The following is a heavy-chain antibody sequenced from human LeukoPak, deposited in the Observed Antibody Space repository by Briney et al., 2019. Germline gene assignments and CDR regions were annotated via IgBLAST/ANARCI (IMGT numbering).Heavy chain of an antibody. CDR2: INHSGST. J-gene: IGHJ5*02. V-gene: IGHV4-34*01. D-gene: IGHD2-2*01. CDR1: GGSFSGYY. CDR3: ASQNCSSTSCYPQNWFDP. Sequence: PSETLSLTCDVYGGSFSGYYWSWIRQPPGKGLEWMGEINHSGSTNYNPSLKSRVTISVDTSKNQFSLKLSSVTAADTAVYYCASQNCSSTSCYPQNWFDPWGQGTLVTVSS.